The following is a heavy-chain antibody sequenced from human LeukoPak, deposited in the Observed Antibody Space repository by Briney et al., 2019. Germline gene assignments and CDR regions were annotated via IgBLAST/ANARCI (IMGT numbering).Heavy chain of an antibody. CDR3: ARDLRSRGSGWSDWCFDL. D-gene: IGHD6-19*01. Sequence: KSGGSLRLSCAASGFTFSSYSMNWVRQAPGKGLEWVSSISSSSSYIYYADSVKGRFTISRDNAKNSLYLQMNSLRAEDTAVYYCARDLRSRGSGWSDWCFDLWGRGTLVTVSS. V-gene: IGHV3-21*01. CDR1: GFTFSSYS. J-gene: IGHJ2*01. CDR2: ISSSSSYI.